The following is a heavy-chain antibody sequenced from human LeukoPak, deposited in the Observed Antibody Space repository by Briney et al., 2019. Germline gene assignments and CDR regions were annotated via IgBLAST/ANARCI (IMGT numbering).Heavy chain of an antibody. D-gene: IGHD3-16*01. CDR2: ISGGGGST. CDR1: RPPFSIYA. Sequence: GGSLSLSCAASRPPFSIYATSWARQPPGKGLEWVSIISGGGGSTFYADSVKGRLTTSTDNSKNTLYLQMNNLRAEDTAVYYCATDQSGGSHHFDDWGQGTLVTVSS. J-gene: IGHJ4*02. CDR3: ATDQSGGSHHFDD. V-gene: IGHV3-23*01.